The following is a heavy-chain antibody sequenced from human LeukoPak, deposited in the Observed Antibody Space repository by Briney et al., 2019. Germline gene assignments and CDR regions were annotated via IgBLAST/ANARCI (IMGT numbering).Heavy chain of an antibody. CDR2: INPNSGVT. D-gene: IGHD6-13*01. V-gene: IGHV1-2*02. J-gene: IGHJ2*01. CDR1: GYTFTAYN. Sequence: GASVKVSCKTSGYTFTAYNIHWVRQAPGQGLEWMGWINPNSGVTTYAQSFQGRVTMTRDTSVSTAYLELSRLRSDDTAVYYCASPIAAAISNWYFDLWGRGTLVTVSS. CDR3: ASPIAAAISNWYFDL.